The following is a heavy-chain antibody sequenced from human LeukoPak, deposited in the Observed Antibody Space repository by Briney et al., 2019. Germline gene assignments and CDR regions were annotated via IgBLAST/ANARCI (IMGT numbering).Heavy chain of an antibody. V-gene: IGHV3-48*02. D-gene: IGHD1-26*01. CDR3: ASSGSYRFDY. Sequence: GGSLRLSCAASGFTFSSYSMNWVRQAPGKGLEWASHITASGTAMFYADSVKGRFTISRDNAKNSLYLQMNSLRDEDTAVYYCASSGSYRFDYWGQGTLVTVSS. CDR2: ITASGTAM. J-gene: IGHJ4*02. CDR1: GFTFSSYS.